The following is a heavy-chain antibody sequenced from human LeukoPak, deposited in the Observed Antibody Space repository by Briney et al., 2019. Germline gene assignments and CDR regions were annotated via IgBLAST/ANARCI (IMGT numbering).Heavy chain of an antibody. CDR2: IIPIFGTA. Sequence: SVNLSCKASGGTFSSYAISWVRQAPGLGLEWMGRIIPIFGTANYAQKFQGRVTITTDESTSTAYMELSSLRSEDTAVYYCAREPYGGNPNFDYWGQGTLVTVSS. D-gene: IGHD4-23*01. CDR1: GGTFSSYA. CDR3: AREPYGGNPNFDY. V-gene: IGHV1-69*05. J-gene: IGHJ4*02.